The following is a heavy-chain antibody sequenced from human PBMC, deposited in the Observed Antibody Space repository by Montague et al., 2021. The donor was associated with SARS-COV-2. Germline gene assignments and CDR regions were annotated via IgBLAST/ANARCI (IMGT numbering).Heavy chain of an antibody. CDR2: IKQDGSEK. CDR1: GFNFSTFW. CDR3: ARGYDSSGYQY. D-gene: IGHD3-22*01. V-gene: IGHV3-7*05. Sequence: SLRISCPASGFNFSTFWMTWVCQVPGKGLEWVANIKQDGSEKYYVDSVKGRFTISRDNAKNSLYLQLDSLRAEDTAVYYCARGYDSSGYQYWGQGTLVTVSS. J-gene: IGHJ4*02.